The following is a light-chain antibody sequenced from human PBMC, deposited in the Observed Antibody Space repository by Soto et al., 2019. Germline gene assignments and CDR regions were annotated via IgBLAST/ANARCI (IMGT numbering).Light chain of an antibody. Sequence: EIVMTQSPATPSVSPGERATLSCRASQSVSSSYLAWYQQKPGQAPRLLIYGASSRATGIPDRFSGSGSGTDFTLTISRLEPEDFAVYYCQQYGSSSTFGQGTRLEIK. CDR1: QSVSSSY. V-gene: IGKV3-20*01. CDR2: GAS. CDR3: QQYGSSST. J-gene: IGKJ5*01.